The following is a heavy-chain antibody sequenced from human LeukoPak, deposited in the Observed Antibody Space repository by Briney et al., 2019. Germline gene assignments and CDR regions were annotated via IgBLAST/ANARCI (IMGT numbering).Heavy chain of an antibody. CDR2: INHSGST. CDR3: ARLSCGGDCNDTDTGDY. V-gene: IGHV4-34*01. D-gene: IGHD2-21*02. CDR1: GGSFSGYY. Sequence: PSETLSLTCAVYGGSFSGYYWSWIRQPPRKRLEWIGEINHSGSTNYNPSLKSRVTISVDTSKSQFSLKLSSVTAADTAVYYCARLSCGGDCNDTDTGDYWGEGTLVTVSS. J-gene: IGHJ4*02.